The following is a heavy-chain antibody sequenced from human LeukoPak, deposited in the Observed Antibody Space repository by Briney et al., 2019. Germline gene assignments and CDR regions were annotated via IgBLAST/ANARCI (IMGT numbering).Heavy chain of an antibody. V-gene: IGHV3-74*01. Sequence: GGSLRLSCAASGFTFSDYWIHWVRQAPGKGLMWVSRINTDWSITNYADSVKGRFSISRDNAKNTLYLQMSSLRAEDTAVYYCARDRGPRTGFMVREAYDYWGQGTLVTVSS. CDR1: GFTFSDYW. J-gene: IGHJ4*02. D-gene: IGHD3-10*01. CDR3: ARDRGPRTGFMVREAYDY. CDR2: INTDWSIT.